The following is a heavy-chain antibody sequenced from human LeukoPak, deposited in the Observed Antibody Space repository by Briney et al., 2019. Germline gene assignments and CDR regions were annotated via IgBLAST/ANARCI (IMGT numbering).Heavy chain of an antibody. CDR1: GGTFSSYA. V-gene: IGHV1-69*13. D-gene: IGHD6-13*01. CDR2: IIPIFGTA. CDR3: ARDAASGWYPNSLYCYYYGMDV. Sequence: SVKVSCKASGGTFSSYAISWVRQAPGQGLEWMGGIIPIFGTANYAQKFQGRVTITADESTSTAYMELSSLRSEDTAVYYCARDAASGWYPNSLYCYYYGMDVWGQGTTVTVSS. J-gene: IGHJ6*02.